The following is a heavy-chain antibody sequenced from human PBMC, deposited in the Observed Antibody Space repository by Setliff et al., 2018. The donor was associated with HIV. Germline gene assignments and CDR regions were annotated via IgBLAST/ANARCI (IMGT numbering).Heavy chain of an antibody. V-gene: IGHV3-49*04. CDR1: GFTFGDYA. CDR2: IRSKAYGGTT. D-gene: IGHD5-18*01. Sequence: GGSLRLSCTASGFTFGDYAMSWVRQAPGKGLEWVGFIRSKAYGGTTEYAASVKDRFTVSRDDSKSIAYLQINSLKTEDTAVYYCARDKGYAFDIWGQGTMVTVSS. J-gene: IGHJ3*02. CDR3: ARDKGYAFDI.